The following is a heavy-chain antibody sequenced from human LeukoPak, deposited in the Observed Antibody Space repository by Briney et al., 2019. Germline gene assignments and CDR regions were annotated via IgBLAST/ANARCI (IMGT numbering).Heavy chain of an antibody. J-gene: IGHJ4*02. D-gene: IGHD2-8*01. V-gene: IGHV3-23*01. CDR1: GFTFSKYA. CDR2: ISGSGATS. Sequence: TGGSLRLSCAASGFTFSKYAMNWVRQLPGKGLEWVSVISGSGATSSYADSVQGRFTISRDNSKNTVYLQMNSLRPEDTAVYYCAKDRIVLTVYAFDSGGQGSLVTVSS. CDR3: AKDRIVLTVYAFDS.